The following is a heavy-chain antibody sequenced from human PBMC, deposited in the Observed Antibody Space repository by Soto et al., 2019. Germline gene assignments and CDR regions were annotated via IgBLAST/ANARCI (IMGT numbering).Heavy chain of an antibody. Sequence: GGSLRLSCAASGFTFSSYGMHWVRQAPGKGLEWVAVISYDGSNKYYADSVKGRFTISRDNSKNTLYLQMNSLRAEDTAMYYCAKDNKNWNSVDYWGQGTLVTVSS. CDR3: AKDNKNWNSVDY. V-gene: IGHV3-30*18. CDR1: GFTFSSYG. CDR2: ISYDGSNK. J-gene: IGHJ4*02. D-gene: IGHD1-7*01.